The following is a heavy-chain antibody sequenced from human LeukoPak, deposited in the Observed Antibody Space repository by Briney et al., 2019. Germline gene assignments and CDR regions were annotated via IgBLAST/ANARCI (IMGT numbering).Heavy chain of an antibody. CDR1: GFTFSSYW. CDR2: INTDGSST. Sequence: GGSLRLSCAASGFTFSSYWMHWVRQAPGKGLVWVSRINTDGSSTNFADSVKGRFTISGDNAKNTLYLQMNSLRAEDTAVYYCARVGYCSSSSCYVVDYWGQGTLVTVSS. D-gene: IGHD2-2*01. CDR3: ARVGYCSSSSCYVVDY. V-gene: IGHV3-74*01. J-gene: IGHJ4*02.